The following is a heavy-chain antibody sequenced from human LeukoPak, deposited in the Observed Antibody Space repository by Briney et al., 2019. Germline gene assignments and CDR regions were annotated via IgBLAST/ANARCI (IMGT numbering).Heavy chain of an antibody. J-gene: IGHJ4*02. CDR3: ARDLPGGYSYGYGDY. CDR1: GYTFTSYG. CDR2: ISAYNGNT. D-gene: IGHD5-18*01. V-gene: IGHV1-18*01. Sequence: ASVKVSCKASGYTFTSYGISWVRQAPGQGLEWMGWISAYNGNTNYAQKLQGRVTMTTDTSTSTAYMELRSLRSDDTAAYYCARDLPGGYSYGYGDYWGQGTLVTVSS.